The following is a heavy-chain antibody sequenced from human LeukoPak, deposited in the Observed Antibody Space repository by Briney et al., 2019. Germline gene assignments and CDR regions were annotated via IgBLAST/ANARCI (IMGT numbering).Heavy chain of an antibody. Sequence: PSHTLSLSCTVSGGSISGCYGSWFRQPAGKGLEWIGRIYTSGGTHYNTSLKSRVTMSVDTSKKQFSLKLSSVTASDTAVYYCARDFGSGYYNYYMDVWGKGTTVTVSS. CDR3: ARDFGSGYYNYYMDV. V-gene: IGHV4-4*07. CDR1: GGSISGCY. CDR2: IYTSGGT. J-gene: IGHJ6*03. D-gene: IGHD3-10*01.